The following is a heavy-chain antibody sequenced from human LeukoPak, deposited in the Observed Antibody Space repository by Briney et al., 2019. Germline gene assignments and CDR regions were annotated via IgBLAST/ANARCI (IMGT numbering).Heavy chain of an antibody. J-gene: IGHJ4*02. CDR2: IWYDGSNK. V-gene: IGHV3-33*06. CDR1: GFTFSSYG. Sequence: GGSLRLSCAASGFTFSSYGMHWVRQAPGKGLEWVAVIWYDGSNKYYADSVKGRFTISRDNSKNTLHLQMNSLRAEDTAVYYCAKDLGYCTNGVCYRTNYFDYWGQGILVTVSS. D-gene: IGHD2-8*01. CDR3: AKDLGYCTNGVCYRTNYFDY.